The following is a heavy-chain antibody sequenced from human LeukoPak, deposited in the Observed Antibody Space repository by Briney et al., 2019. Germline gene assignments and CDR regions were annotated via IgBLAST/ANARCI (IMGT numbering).Heavy chain of an antibody. CDR2: IYYSGST. J-gene: IGHJ4*02. Sequence: SETLSLTCTVSGGSISSSSYYWGWIRQAPGKGLEWIGSIYYSGSTYYNPSLKSRVTISVDTSKNQFSLKLSSVTAADTAVYYCARESGGWNYAPRYFDYWGQGTLVTVSS. V-gene: IGHV4-39*01. CDR1: GGSISSSSYY. CDR3: ARESGGWNYAPRYFDY. D-gene: IGHD1-7*01.